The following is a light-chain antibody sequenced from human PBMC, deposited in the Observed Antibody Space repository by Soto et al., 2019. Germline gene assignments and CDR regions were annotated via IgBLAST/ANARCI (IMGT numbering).Light chain of an antibody. J-gene: IGLJ1*01. CDR2: EVS. Sequence: QSALTQPASVSGSPGQSITISCSGTSSDVAAYNYVSWYQQYPGKAPKLMIYEVSHRPSGVSNRFSGSKSGNTASLTISGLQAEDEADYYCNSYTSTSTTVFGTGTKLTVL. V-gene: IGLV2-14*01. CDR1: SSDVAAYNY. CDR3: NSYTSTSTTV.